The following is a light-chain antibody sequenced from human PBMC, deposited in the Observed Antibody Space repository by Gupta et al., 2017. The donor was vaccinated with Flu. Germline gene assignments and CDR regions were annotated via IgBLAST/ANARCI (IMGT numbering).Light chain of an antibody. CDR1: SSNIENNY. Sequence: QSVLTQPPSVSAAPGQKVTISCSGSSSNIENNYVSWYQQLPGPAPKLLIYENSRRPSGIPARFSGSKSDTSATLGITGLQTGDEADYYCGTWDSSLSAWVFGGGTKLTVL. CDR2: ENS. J-gene: IGLJ3*02. V-gene: IGLV1-51*01. CDR3: GTWDSSLSAWV.